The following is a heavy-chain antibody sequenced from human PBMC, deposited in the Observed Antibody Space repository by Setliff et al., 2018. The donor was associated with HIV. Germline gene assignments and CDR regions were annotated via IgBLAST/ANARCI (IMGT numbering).Heavy chain of an antibody. CDR1: GGSFSSYA. V-gene: IGHV1-18*01. D-gene: IGHD3-22*01. Sequence: ASVKVSCKASGGSFSSYALHWVRQAPGQGLEWMGWISGYNGHTNYAQKLQGRVTMTTDTSTSTAYMELRSLRSDDTAVYYCARDAKGITMIVVAYDAFDIWGQGTMVTVSS. CDR3: ARDAKGITMIVVAYDAFDI. CDR2: ISGYNGHT. J-gene: IGHJ3*02.